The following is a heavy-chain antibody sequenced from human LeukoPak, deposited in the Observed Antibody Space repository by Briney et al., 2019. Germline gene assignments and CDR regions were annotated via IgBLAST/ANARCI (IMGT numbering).Heavy chain of an antibody. CDR3: ATLSVGVIRANYGMDV. V-gene: IGHV4-59*13. J-gene: IGHJ6*02. Sequence: SETLSLTCTVSGGPISSYYWSWIRQPPGKGLEWIGYIYYTGSTNYNPSLKSRVTLSVDTSKNQFSLKLSSVTAADTAVYYCATLSVGVIRANYGMDVWGQGTTVTVSS. CDR2: IYYTGST. CDR1: GGPISSYY. D-gene: IGHD3-22*01.